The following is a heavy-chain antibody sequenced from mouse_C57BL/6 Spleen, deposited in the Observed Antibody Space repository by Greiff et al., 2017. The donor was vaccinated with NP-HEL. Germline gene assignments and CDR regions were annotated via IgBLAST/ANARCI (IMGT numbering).Heavy chain of an antibody. V-gene: IGHV14-1*01. CDR2: IDPEDGDT. J-gene: IGHJ4*01. D-gene: IGHD2-3*01. CDR1: GFNIKDYY. Sequence: VQLKQSGAELVRPGASVKLSCTASGFNIKDYYMHWVKQRPEQGLEWIGRIDPEDGDTEYAPKFQGKATMTADTSSNTAYLQLSSLTSEDTAVYYCTTFNYDGYYAMDYWGQGTSVTVSS. CDR3: TTFNYDGYYAMDY.